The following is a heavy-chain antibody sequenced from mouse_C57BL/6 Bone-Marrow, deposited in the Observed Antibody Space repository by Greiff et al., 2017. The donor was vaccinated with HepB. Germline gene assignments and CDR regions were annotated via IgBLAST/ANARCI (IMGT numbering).Heavy chain of an antibody. D-gene: IGHD1-1*01. CDR2: IDPSDSYT. V-gene: IGHV1-50*01. J-gene: IGHJ1*03. CDR1: GYTFTSYW. Sequence: QVQLQQPGAELVKPGASVKLSCKASGYTFTSYWMQWVKQRPGQGLEWIGEIDPSDSYTNYNQKFKGKATLTVDTSSSTAYMQLSSLTSEDSAVYYCAKGAYYYGRSFYWYFDVWGRGTTVTVSS. CDR3: AKGAYYYGRSFYWYFDV.